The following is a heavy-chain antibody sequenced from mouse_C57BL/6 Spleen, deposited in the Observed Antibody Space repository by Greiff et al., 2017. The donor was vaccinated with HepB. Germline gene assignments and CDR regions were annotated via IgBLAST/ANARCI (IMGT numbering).Heavy chain of an antibody. V-gene: IGHV5-9*01. CDR1: GFTFSSYT. D-gene: IGHD2-1*01. Sequence: EVQLVESGGGLVKPGGSLKLSCAASGFTFSSYTMSWVRQTPEKRLEWVATISGGGGNTYYPDSVKGRFTISRDNAKNTLYLQMSSRRSADTALYYCARSGNYEGYFDVWGTGTTVTVSS. CDR2: ISGGGGNT. J-gene: IGHJ1*03. CDR3: ARSGNYEGYFDV.